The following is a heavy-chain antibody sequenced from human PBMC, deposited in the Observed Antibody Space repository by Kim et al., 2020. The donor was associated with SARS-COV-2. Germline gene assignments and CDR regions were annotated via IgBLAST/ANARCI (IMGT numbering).Heavy chain of an antibody. Sequence: SETLSLTCTVSGGSISSSSYYWGWIRQPPGKGLEWIGSIYYSGSTYYNPSLKSRVTISVDTSKNQFSLKLSSVTAADTAVYYCARQGACSTSCYPDYWGQGTLVTVSS. CDR2: IYYSGST. J-gene: IGHJ4*02. CDR1: GGSISSSSYY. V-gene: IGHV4-39*01. CDR3: ARQGACSTSCYPDY. D-gene: IGHD2-2*01.